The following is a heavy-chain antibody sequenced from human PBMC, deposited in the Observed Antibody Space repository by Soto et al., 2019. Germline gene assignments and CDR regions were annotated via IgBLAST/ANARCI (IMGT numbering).Heavy chain of an antibody. D-gene: IGHD3-22*01. CDR1: GLNFNGYT. J-gene: IGHJ4*02. Sequence: PGGSLRLSCATSGLNFNGYTMSWVRQAPGQGLEWVSGIAETGSSTYYADSVKGRFTISRDNAKNSLYLQMNSLRAEDTAVYYCAREDSSGYYSQWGQGTLVTVSS. V-gene: IGHV3-23*01. CDR3: AREDSSGYYSQ. CDR2: IAETGSST.